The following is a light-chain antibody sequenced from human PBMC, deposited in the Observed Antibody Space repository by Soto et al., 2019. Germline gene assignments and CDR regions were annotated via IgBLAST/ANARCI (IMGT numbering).Light chain of an antibody. Sequence: QSALTQPASVSGSPGQSITISCTGTSSDVGGYNYVSWYQQHPGKAPKLMIYEVSNRPSGVSNRFSGSKSGNTASLTISGLQAEDEADYYCSSYTSSSTLGGCVFGTGTKATVL. V-gene: IGLV2-14*01. CDR2: EVS. CDR1: SSDVGGYNY. J-gene: IGLJ1*01. CDR3: SSYTSSSTLGGCV.